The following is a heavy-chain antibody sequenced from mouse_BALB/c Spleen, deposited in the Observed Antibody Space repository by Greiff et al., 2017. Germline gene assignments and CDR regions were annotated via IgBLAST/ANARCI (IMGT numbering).Heavy chain of an antibody. Sequence: EVQLQQSGPELVKPGASVKISCKASGYTFTDYNMHWVKQSHGKSLEWIGYIYPYNGGTGYNQKFKSKATLTVDNSSSTAYMELRSLTSEDSAVYYCARGGYDSFAYWGQGTLVTVSA. CDR3: ARGGYDSFAY. D-gene: IGHD2-14*01. J-gene: IGHJ3*01. V-gene: IGHV1S29*02. CDR2: IYPYNGGT. CDR1: GYTFTDYN.